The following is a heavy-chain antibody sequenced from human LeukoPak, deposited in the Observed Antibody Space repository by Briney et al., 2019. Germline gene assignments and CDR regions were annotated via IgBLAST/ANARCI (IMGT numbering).Heavy chain of an antibody. J-gene: IGHJ4*02. CDR3: AREQYYGGNSRLVFDY. Sequence: GASVKVSCKASGYTFTSYGISWVRQAPGQGLEWMGWMNPKSGNTGYAQKFQGRVTMTRNTSISTAYMELSSLRSEDTAVYYCAREQYYGGNSRLVFDYWGQGTLVTVSS. CDR1: GYTFTSYG. D-gene: IGHD4-23*01. V-gene: IGHV1-8*02. CDR2: MNPKSGNT.